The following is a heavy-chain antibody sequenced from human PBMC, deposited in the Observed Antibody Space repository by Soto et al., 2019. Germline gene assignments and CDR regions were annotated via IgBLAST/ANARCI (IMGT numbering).Heavy chain of an antibody. D-gene: IGHD5-18*01. J-gene: IGHJ4*02. V-gene: IGHV3-23*01. CDR2: ISGSGGST. Sequence: EVQLLESGGGLVQPGGSLRLSCAASGFTFSSYAMSWVRQAPGKGLEWVSAISGSGGSTYYADSVKGRFTISRDNSKNTLYLQMSSLRAEDTAVYYCAKDGYSYGVIDYWGQGTLVTVSS. CDR1: GFTFSSYA. CDR3: AKDGYSYGVIDY.